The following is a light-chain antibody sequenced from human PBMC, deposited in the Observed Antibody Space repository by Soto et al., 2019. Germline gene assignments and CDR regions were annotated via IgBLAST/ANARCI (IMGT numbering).Light chain of an antibody. CDR1: QSISNY. Sequence: DIQMTQSPPSLSASVGDRVTIICRASQSISNYLNWYQQKPGKAPKVLIYAASSLESGVPSRFSCSGSGTDFTLTISSLQPEDFATYYCQQSYTTPLTFGGGTKVGI. J-gene: IGKJ4*01. CDR2: AAS. V-gene: IGKV1-39*01. CDR3: QQSYTTPLT.